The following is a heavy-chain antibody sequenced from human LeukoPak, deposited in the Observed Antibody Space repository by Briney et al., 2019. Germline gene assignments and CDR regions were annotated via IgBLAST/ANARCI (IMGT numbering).Heavy chain of an antibody. V-gene: IGHV4-39*07. CDR3: AREKGDPYYYDSSGYYGNWFDP. Sequence: SETLSLTCTVSGGSISSSSYYWGWIRQPPGKGLEWIGSIYYSGSTYYNPSLKSRVTISVDTSKNQFSLKLSSVTAADTAVYYCAREKGDPYYYDSSGYYGNWFDPWGQGTLVTVSS. D-gene: IGHD3-22*01. CDR1: GGSISSSSYY. J-gene: IGHJ5*02. CDR2: IYYSGST.